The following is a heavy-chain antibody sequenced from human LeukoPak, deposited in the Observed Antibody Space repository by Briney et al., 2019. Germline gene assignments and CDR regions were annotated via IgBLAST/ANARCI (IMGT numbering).Heavy chain of an antibody. Sequence: GGSLRLSCAASGFTFSGYWMHWVRQAPGKGLVWVSRINSDGSSTTYADSVKGRSTISRDNAKNTLYLQMNSLRAEDTAVYYCASRETGYSSGIDWGQGTLVTVSS. J-gene: IGHJ4*02. D-gene: IGHD6-19*01. CDR1: GFTFSGYW. CDR3: ASRETGYSSGID. CDR2: INSDGSST. V-gene: IGHV3-74*01.